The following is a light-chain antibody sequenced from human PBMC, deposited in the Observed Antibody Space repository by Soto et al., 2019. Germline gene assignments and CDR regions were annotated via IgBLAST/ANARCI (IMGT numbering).Light chain of an antibody. CDR2: DAS. CDR3: QDYGSSRT. J-gene: IGKJ1*01. V-gene: IGKV3-20*01. CDR1: QSVTNSY. Sequence: EVVLTQSPGTLSLSPGERATLSCRASQSVTNSYLAWYQQKPGQAPRLLIYDASQRATGIPDRFSGSGSETDFTITITRLEPDDFAVYFCQDYGSSRTFGQGTRVEI.